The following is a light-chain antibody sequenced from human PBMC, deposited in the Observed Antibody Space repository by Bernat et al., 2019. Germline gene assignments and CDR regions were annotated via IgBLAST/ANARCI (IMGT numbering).Light chain of an antibody. V-gene: IGKV1-12*01. CDR3: QRANSFPRT. J-gene: IGKJ4*01. CDR1: QGIRSW. CDR2: AAS. Sequence: DIQMTQSPSSVSASVGDRVTITCRASQGIRSWLAWYQQKPGKAPKLLIYAASSLQSRVPSRFSGSGYGTDVTLTISSLQAEDFATYYCQRANSFPRTFGGGNKVE.